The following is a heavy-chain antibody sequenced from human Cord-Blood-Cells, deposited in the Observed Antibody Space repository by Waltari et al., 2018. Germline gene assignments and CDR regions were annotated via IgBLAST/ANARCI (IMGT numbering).Heavy chain of an antibody. CDR2: IYYSGST. D-gene: IGHD6-6*01. V-gene: IGHV4-39*01. J-gene: IGHJ4*02. CDR1: GGSISSSSYY. CDR3: ARRPSSSSLFDY. Sequence: QLQLQESGPGLVKPSETLSLTCTVSGGSISSSSYYWGWIRQPPGKGLEWIGSIYYSGSTYYNPSLKSRVTRSVDTSKNQFSLKLSSVTAADTAVYYCARRPSSSSLFDYWGQGTLVTVSS.